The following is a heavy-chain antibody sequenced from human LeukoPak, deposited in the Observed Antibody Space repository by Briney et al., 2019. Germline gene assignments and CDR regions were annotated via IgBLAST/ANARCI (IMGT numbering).Heavy chain of an antibody. Sequence: GGSLRLSCSASGFTFSDYAIHWVRQAPGKGLEYVSAISSNGGSTYYADSVKGRFTISRDNSKNTLYLQMSSLRAEDTVVYYCVKAGCSSTRCYGNYWGQGTLVTVSS. V-gene: IGHV3-64D*09. D-gene: IGHD2-2*01. J-gene: IGHJ4*02. CDR2: ISSNGGST. CDR3: VKAGCSSTRCYGNY. CDR1: GFTFSDYA.